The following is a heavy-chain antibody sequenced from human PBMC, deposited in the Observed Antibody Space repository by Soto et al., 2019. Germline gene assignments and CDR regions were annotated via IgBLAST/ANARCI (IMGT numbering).Heavy chain of an antibody. CDR3: ATVFDF. CDR2: IETDGSAT. D-gene: IGHD4-17*01. Sequence: EEQLVESGGGLVQPGASLRLSCAASGFTFSGHWIHWVRQAPGKGLEWVSRIETDGSATSYADSVKGRFTISTDNAKNTVYLQMNSLRAEDTAVYYCATVFDFWGQGTLVTVSS. J-gene: IGHJ4*02. V-gene: IGHV3-74*01. CDR1: GFTFSGHW.